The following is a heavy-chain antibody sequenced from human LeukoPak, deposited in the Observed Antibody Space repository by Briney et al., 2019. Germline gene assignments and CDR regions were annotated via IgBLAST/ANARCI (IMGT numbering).Heavy chain of an antibody. J-gene: IGHJ4*02. D-gene: IGHD1-7*01. CDR1: GGSVSGGNYY. Sequence: PSETLSLTCTVSGGSVSGGNYYCSCIRQSPGKGLEWIGYIHYSGNTLYNPSLKSRVTMSIDTSNNQFSLNLSSATAADTAVYYCTRTGSTGGYWGQGTLVTVPS. CDR2: IHYSGNT. V-gene: IGHV4-61*01. CDR3: TRTGSTGGY.